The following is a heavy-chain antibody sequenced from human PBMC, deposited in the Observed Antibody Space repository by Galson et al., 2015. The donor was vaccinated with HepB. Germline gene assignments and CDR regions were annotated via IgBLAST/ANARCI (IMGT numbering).Heavy chain of an antibody. CDR2: ISASAGRT. V-gene: IGHV3-23*01. CDR1: GFTFITYA. J-gene: IGHJ4*02. D-gene: IGHD2-15*01. Sequence: SLRLSCAASGFTFITYAMSWVRQAPGRGLEWVSGISASAGRTYYADSVKGRFTISRDNSKNTVYLEMNSLRVEDTVEYYCAKDGGDCSDGECYYFDCWGQGILVTVSS. CDR3: AKDGGDCSDGECYYFDC.